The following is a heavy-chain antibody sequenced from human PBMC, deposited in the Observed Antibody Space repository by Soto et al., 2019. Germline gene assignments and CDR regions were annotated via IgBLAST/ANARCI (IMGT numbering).Heavy chain of an antibody. Sequence: QVQLVESGGGVVQPGRSLRLSCAASGFTFSSYNMHWVRQAPGKGLEWVTVISYDDGSNKSYADSVKGRFTISRDNSKNTLYLQMNGLRAEDTAVYYCARTTAVSGTPEFDYWGQGTLVTVSS. CDR2: ISYDDGSNK. CDR3: ARTTAVSGTPEFDY. D-gene: IGHD6-19*01. J-gene: IGHJ4*02. V-gene: IGHV3-30-3*01. CDR1: GFTFSSYN.